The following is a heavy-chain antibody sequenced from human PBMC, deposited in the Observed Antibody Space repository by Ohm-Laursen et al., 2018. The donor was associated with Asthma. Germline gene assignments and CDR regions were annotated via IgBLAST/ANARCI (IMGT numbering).Heavy chain of an antibody. V-gene: IGHV3-23*01. Sequence: SLRLSCAAFGFTFSDYYMSWIRQAPGKGLEWVSAISGSGGRTYYADSVNGRFTVSRDDSKNTLYLQMNSLRPDDTAVYYCARDVMEWYLPAFDFWGQGTLVTVSS. J-gene: IGHJ4*02. D-gene: IGHD3-3*01. CDR1: GFTFSDYY. CDR3: ARDVMEWYLPAFDF. CDR2: ISGSGGRT.